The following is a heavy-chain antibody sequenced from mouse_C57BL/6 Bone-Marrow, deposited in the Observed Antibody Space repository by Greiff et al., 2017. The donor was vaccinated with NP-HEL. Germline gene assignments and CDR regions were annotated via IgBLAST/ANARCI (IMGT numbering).Heavy chain of an antibody. CDR2: ILPGSGST. CDR3: ATSHVYYDYDSDWYFDV. CDR1: GYTFTGYW. V-gene: IGHV1-9*01. J-gene: IGHJ1*03. D-gene: IGHD2-4*01. Sequence: QVQLQQSGAELMKPGASVKLSCKATGYTFTGYWIEWVKQRPGHGLEWIGEILPGSGSTNYNEKFKGKATFTADTSSNTAYMQLSSLITEDSAIYYCATSHVYYDYDSDWYFDVWGTGTTVTVSS.